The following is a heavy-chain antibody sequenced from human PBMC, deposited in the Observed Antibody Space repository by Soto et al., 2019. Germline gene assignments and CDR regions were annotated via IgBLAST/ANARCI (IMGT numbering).Heavy chain of an antibody. D-gene: IGHD3-10*01. CDR2: IDESGTNT. CDR3: AKESLGRHFDFDY. Sequence: PGGSLRLSCAASGFTFSNYALSWVRQAPGKGLEWVSGIDESGTNTYYADSAKGRFTISRDNSRNTLYLETNSLRAEDTAVYHCAKESLGRHFDFDYWGQGTQVTVSS. V-gene: IGHV3-23*01. CDR1: GFTFSNYA. J-gene: IGHJ4*02.